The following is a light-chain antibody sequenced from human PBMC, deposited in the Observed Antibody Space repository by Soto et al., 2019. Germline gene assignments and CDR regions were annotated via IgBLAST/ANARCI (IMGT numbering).Light chain of an antibody. V-gene: IGLV3-1*01. J-gene: IGLJ2*01. CDR3: QAWDSSTVL. Sequence: SYELTQPPSVSVSPGRTASITCSGDNLGKKYVSWYQQKPGQAPVVAICQDNKRPSGIPERISGSNSGNTATLTIGGTQAVDEADYYCQAWDSSTVLFGGGTKLTVL. CDR1: NLGKKY. CDR2: QDN.